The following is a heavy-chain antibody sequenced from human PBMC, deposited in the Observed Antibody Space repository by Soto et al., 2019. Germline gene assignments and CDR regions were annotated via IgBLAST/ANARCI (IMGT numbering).Heavy chain of an antibody. Sequence: EVQLLESGGGLVQPGGSLRLSCAASGFTFYRYDMFWVRQTPRRGLEWVSFISGSGGRIEYGAFVRGRFTASRDNAEDTLSLQMNSLAFDDTGVYYCVRRGSETGWYYDQWGQGTLVAVSS. V-gene: IGHV3-23*02. CDR3: VRRGSETGWYYDQ. CDR1: GFTFYRYD. J-gene: IGHJ4*02. CDR2: ISGSGGRI. D-gene: IGHD6-19*01.